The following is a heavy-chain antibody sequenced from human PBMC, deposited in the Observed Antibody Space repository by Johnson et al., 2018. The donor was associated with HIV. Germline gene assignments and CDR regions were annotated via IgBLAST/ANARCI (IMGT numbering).Heavy chain of an antibody. CDR1: GFTFDAYT. CDR3: ARGPRNPGLDACDI. Sequence: VQLVESGGAVVQPGGTLRLSCASSGFTFDAYTMHWVRQVPGKGLEWVSLITWHGGSVYYAETVKGRFTISRDNAKNSLYLQMNSLRAEDTALYYCARGPRNPGLDACDIWGQGTVVTVSS. V-gene: IGHV3-43*01. J-gene: IGHJ3*02. CDR2: ITWHGGSV. D-gene: IGHD1-14*01.